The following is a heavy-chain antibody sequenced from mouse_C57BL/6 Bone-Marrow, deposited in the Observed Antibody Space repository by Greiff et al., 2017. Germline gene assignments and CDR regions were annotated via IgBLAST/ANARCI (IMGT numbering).Heavy chain of an antibody. CDR3: ARNWDAY. Sequence: EVKLMESGGGLVKPGGSLKLSCAASGFTFSDYGMHWVRQAPEKGLEWVAYISSGSSNIYYADTVKGRFTISRDNAKNTLFLQMTSLRSEDTAMYYCARNWDAYWGQGTLVTVSA. J-gene: IGHJ3*01. V-gene: IGHV5-17*01. CDR2: ISSGSSNI. D-gene: IGHD4-1*01. CDR1: GFTFSDYG.